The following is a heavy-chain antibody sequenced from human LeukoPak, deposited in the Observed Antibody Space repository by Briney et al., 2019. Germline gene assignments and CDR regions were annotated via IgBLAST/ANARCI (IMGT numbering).Heavy chain of an antibody. J-gene: IGHJ6*03. CDR2: IFHSGST. D-gene: IGHD2-21*01. CDR1: GGSISSGYY. CDR3: ARVGYYPDYYMDV. V-gene: IGHV4-38-2*02. Sequence: SETLSLTCTVSGGSISSGYYWGWIRQPPGKGLEWIGTIFHSGSTYSNPSLKSRVTISVDTSKNQFSLNLSSVTAADTAVYYCARVGYYPDYYMDVWGKGTTVTVSS.